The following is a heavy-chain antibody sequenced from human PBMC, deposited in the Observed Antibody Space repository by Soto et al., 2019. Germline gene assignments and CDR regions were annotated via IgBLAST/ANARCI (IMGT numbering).Heavy chain of an antibody. CDR2: INAGNGNT. V-gene: IGHV1-3*01. D-gene: IGHD4-4*01. CDR3: ARDRLQYRNWFDP. Sequence: QVQLVQSGAEVKKPGASVKVSCKASGYTFTSYAMHWVRQAPGQRLEWMGWINAGNGNTKYSQKFQGRVTITRDTSASTAYMELSSVRSEDTAVYYCARDRLQYRNWFDPWGQGTLVTVSS. CDR1: GYTFTSYA. J-gene: IGHJ5*02.